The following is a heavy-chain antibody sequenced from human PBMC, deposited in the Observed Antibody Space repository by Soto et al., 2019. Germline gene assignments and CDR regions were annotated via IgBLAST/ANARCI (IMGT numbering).Heavy chain of an antibody. Sequence: QVQLVESGGGVVQPGRSLRLSCAASGFTFSSYAMHWVRQAPGKGLEWVAVISYDGSNKYYADSVKGRFTISRDNSKNTLYLKMNSRRAGNRAVFYWEREGEVGGATAGTAFDIWGKGRMATSSS. V-gene: IGHV3-30-3*01. CDR1: GFTFSSYA. D-gene: IGHD1-26*01. CDR2: ISYDGSNK. CDR3: EREGEVGGATAGTAFDI. J-gene: IGHJ3*02.